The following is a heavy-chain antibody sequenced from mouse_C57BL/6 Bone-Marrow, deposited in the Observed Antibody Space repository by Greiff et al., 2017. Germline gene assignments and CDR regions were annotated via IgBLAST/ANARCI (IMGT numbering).Heavy chain of an antibody. CDR2: IYPGSGST. Sequence: QVQLQQPGAELVKPGASVKMSCKASGYTFTSYWITWVKQRPGQGLEWIGDIYPGSGSTNYNEKFKSKATLTVDTSSSTAYMQLSSLTSEDSAVYYCARSGIYYYGSSYAYAMDYWGQGTSVTVSS. D-gene: IGHD1-1*01. V-gene: IGHV1-55*01. J-gene: IGHJ4*01. CDR3: ARSGIYYYGSSYAYAMDY. CDR1: GYTFTSYW.